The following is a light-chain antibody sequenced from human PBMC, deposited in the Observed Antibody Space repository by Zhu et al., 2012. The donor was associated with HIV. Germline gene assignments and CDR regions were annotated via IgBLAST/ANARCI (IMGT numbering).Light chain of an antibody. CDR1: DFVNSK. CDR2: GAS. J-gene: IGKJ2*01. Sequence: EVVMTQSPITLSVSPGERATLSCRAGDFVNSKLAWYQHKRGQAPRLLLYGASTRATGIPARFTGSGSGTEFTLTITSMQSEDFATYYCQQYNTWPYTFGQGTKLEIK. V-gene: IGKV3-15*01. CDR3: QQYNTWPYT.